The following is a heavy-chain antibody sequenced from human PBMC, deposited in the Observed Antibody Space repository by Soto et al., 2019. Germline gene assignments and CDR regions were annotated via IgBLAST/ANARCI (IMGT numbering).Heavy chain of an antibody. J-gene: IGHJ3*02. Sequence: ASVKVSCKASGYTFTSYGISWVRQAPGQGLEWMGWISAYNGNTNYAQKLQGGVTMTTDTSTSTAYMELRSLRSDDTAVYYCAREWEGGYCSGGSCSSRDAFDIWGQGTMVTVSS. CDR3: AREWEGGYCSGGSCSSRDAFDI. CDR1: GYTFTSYG. D-gene: IGHD2-15*01. CDR2: ISAYNGNT. V-gene: IGHV1-18*01.